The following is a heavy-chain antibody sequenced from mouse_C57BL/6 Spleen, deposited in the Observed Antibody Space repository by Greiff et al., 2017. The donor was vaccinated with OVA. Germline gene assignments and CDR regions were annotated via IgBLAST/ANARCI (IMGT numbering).Heavy chain of an antibody. J-gene: IGHJ4*01. Sequence: EVHLVESGPGLVKPSQSLSLTCSVTGYSITSGYYWSWIRQFPGNKLEWMGYISYDGSNNYNPSLKNRISITRDTSKNQFFLKLNSVTTEDTATYYCARGGDYYGNWNYAMDYWGQGTSVTVSS. CDR2: ISYDGSN. V-gene: IGHV3-6*01. D-gene: IGHD2-1*01. CDR1: GYSITSGYY. CDR3: ARGGDYYGNWNYAMDY.